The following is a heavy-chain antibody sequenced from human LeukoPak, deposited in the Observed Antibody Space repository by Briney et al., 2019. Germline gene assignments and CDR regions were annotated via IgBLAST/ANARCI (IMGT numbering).Heavy chain of an antibody. CDR2: MNPSGGST. D-gene: IGHD2-2*01. J-gene: IGHJ4*02. CDR1: GYTFTIYY. Sequence: ASVKVSCKASGYTFTIYYMHWVRQAPGQGLEWMGLMNPSGGSTSYAQKFQGRVTMTRDTSTSTVYMELSSLRSEDTAVYYCARGNRGYCSSTSCYHPGDYWGQGTLVTVSS. CDR3: ARGNRGYCSSTSCYHPGDY. V-gene: IGHV1-46*01.